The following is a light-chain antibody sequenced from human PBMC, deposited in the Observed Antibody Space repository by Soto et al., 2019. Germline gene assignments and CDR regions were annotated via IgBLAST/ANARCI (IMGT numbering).Light chain of an antibody. CDR3: SSYTDDRSYV. V-gene: IGLV2-14*01. CDR1: SSDVGGYDY. Sequence: QSVLTQPASVSGSPGQSVTISCTGTSSDVGGYDYVSWYQQHPVTAPKLILYEFNNRPSGFSNRFSGSKSGNTASLIISGLQTEDEADYYCSSYTDDRSYVFGSGTKVTVL. CDR2: EFN. J-gene: IGLJ1*01.